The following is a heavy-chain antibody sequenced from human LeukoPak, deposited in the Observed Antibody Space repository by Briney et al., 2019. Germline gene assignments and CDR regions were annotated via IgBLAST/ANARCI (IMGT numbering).Heavy chain of an antibody. D-gene: IGHD3-10*01. CDR1: GGSISNYY. CDR2: IHYSGRT. Sequence: SETPSLTCTVSGGSISNYYWSWIRQTPGKGLEWIGYIHYSGRTQYNPSLKSRLTISVDTSMNQFSLKLSSVTAADTAVYYCARHFGSGTYPLDYWGQGTLVTVSS. J-gene: IGHJ4*02. V-gene: IGHV4-59*08. CDR3: ARHFGSGTYPLDY.